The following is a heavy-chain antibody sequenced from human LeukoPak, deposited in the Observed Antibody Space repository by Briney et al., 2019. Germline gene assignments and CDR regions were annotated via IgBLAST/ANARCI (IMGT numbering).Heavy chain of an antibody. CDR3: ARSSVNWFDP. J-gene: IGHJ5*02. CDR2: IYPGDSQT. CDR1: GYSFANYW. D-gene: IGHD3-3*01. V-gene: IGHV5-51*01. Sequence: KPGESLKISCKGSGYSFANYWIGWVRQMPGKGLEWMGIIYPGDSQTRYSPSFQGQVTISADEFISTAYLQWSSLKASDTAIYYCARSSVNWFDPWGQGTLVTVSS.